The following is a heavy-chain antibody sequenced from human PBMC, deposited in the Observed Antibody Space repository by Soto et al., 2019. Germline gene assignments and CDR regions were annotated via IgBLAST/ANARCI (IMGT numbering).Heavy chain of an antibody. Sequence: DVQLVESGGGLIQPGESLRLSCAAFGLTISGKKYVAWVRQAPGKGLEWVSALYDVDGSFYADSVKGRFTTSSDSSKTTVYLQMNDLRTDDTAVYYCATWHEREHAYDVWGQGTPVTVSS. J-gene: IGHJ3*01. CDR1: GLTISGKKY. CDR3: ATWHEREHAYDV. D-gene: IGHD1-1*01. CDR2: LYDVDGS. V-gene: IGHV3-53*01.